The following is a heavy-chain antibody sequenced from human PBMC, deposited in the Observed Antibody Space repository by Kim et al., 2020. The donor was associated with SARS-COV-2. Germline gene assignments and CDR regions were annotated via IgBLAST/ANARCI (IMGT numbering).Heavy chain of an antibody. J-gene: IGHJ3*02. V-gene: IGHV3-33*01. D-gene: IGHD5-18*01. CDR3: AREGPGYSYGYGGAFDI. CDR2: IWYDGSNK. CDR1: GFTFSSYG. Sequence: GGSLRLSCAASGFTFSSYGMHWVRQAPGKGLEWVAVIWYDGSNKYYADSVKGRFTISRDNSKNTLYLQMNSLRAEDTAVYYCAREGPGYSYGYGGAFDIWGQGTMVTVSS.